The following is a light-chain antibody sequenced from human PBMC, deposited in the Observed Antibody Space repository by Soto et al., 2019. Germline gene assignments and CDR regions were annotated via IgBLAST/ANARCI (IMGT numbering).Light chain of an antibody. J-gene: IGLJ3*02. CDR2: VNSDGRH. Sequence: QPVLTQSPSASASLGASVKLTCTLSSGHTNYAIAWHQLQPEKGPRYLMKVNSDGRHSKGDGIPDRFSGSSSGAERYLTISSLRPEDEADYYCLTWGAGIWVFGGGTKLTVL. V-gene: IGLV4-69*02. CDR1: SGHTNYA. CDR3: LTWGAGIWV.